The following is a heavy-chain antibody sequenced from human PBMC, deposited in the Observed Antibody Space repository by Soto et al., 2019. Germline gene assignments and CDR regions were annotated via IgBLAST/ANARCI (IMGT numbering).Heavy chain of an antibody. V-gene: IGHV4-59*01. D-gene: IGHD3-16*01. J-gene: IGHJ4*02. Sequence: ETLSLTCTVSAASFSKYYWTWIRQPPGKGLEWIGYIYFNGNTKYNPSLEGRLTISIDTSKKEFSLKLTSVTAADAAVYYCASVTFGGIVLAHWGQGTLVTVSS. CDR3: ASVTFGGIVLAH. CDR2: IYFNGNT. CDR1: AASFSKYY.